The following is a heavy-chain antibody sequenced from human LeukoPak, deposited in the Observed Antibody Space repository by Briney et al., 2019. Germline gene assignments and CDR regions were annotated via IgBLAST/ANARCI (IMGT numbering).Heavy chain of an antibody. CDR2: IYSGGST. CDR1: GFTVSSNY. J-gene: IGHJ4*02. CDR3: ARGSSEGDHVFDY. D-gene: IGHD2-21*02. V-gene: IGHV3-66*02. Sequence: GGSLRLSCAASGFTVSSNYMSWVRQAPGKGLEWVSVIYSGGSTYYADSVKGRFTISRGNSKNTLYLQMNSLRAEDTAVHYCARGSSEGDHVFDYWGQGTLVTVSS.